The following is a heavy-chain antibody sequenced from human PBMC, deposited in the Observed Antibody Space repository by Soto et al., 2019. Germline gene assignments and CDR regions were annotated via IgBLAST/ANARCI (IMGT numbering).Heavy chain of an antibody. V-gene: IGHV3-23*01. J-gene: IGHJ6*02. CDR1: GFTSGNYA. D-gene: IGHD7-27*01. CDR2: ISGSGGST. CDR3: AKGLTGAPYYAMDV. Sequence: EVQLLESGGGSVQPGGSLRLSCAASGFTSGNYAMSWVRQAPGKGLEWVSGISGSGGSTYYADSVKGRFIISRDNSKNTLYLQMNSLRAEDTAVYYCAKGLTGAPYYAMDVWGQGTTVTVSS.